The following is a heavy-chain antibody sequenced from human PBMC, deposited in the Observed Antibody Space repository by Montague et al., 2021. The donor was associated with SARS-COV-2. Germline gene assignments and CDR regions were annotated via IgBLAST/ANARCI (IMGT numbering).Heavy chain of an antibody. CDR1: GFTFSSYG. J-gene: IGHJ4*02. D-gene: IGHD3-10*01. V-gene: IGHV3-33*01. CDR3: ARDPSCCSRFGEFGY. CDR2: IWYDGSNK. Sequence: SLRLSCAASGFTFSSYGMHWVRQAPGKGLEWVAVIWYDGSNKYYADSVKGRFTISRDNSKNTLYLQMNSLRAEDTAVYYWARDPSCCSRFGEFGYWGQGTLVTVSS.